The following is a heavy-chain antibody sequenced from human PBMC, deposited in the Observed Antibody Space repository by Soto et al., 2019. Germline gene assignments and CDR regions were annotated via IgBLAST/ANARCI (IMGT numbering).Heavy chain of an antibody. V-gene: IGHV4-30-2*01. Sequence: SETLSLTCAVCGGSISSGGYSWSWIRQPPGKGLEWIGYIYHSGSTYYNPSLKSRVTISVDRSKNQFSLKLSSVTAADTAVYYCASGVRFLEWLLYRGMDVWGQGTTVTVSS. CDR3: ASGVRFLEWLLYRGMDV. J-gene: IGHJ6*02. CDR1: GGSISSGGYS. CDR2: IYHSGST. D-gene: IGHD3-3*01.